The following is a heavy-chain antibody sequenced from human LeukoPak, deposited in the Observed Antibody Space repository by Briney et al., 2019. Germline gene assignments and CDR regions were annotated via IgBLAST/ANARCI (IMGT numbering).Heavy chain of an antibody. Sequence: GGSLRLSCAASGFTFSSYSMNWVRQAPGKGLEWVSYISTSSGTIYYADSVKGRFTIFRDNAKNSLFLQMSSLRDEDTAVYYCARDGSFLGTLHYWGQGTLVTVSS. CDR2: ISTSSGTI. CDR3: ARDGSFLGTLHY. J-gene: IGHJ4*02. CDR1: GFTFSSYS. D-gene: IGHD2/OR15-2a*01. V-gene: IGHV3-48*02.